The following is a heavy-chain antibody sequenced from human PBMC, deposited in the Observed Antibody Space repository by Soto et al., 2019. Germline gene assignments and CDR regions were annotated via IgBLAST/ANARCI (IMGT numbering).Heavy chain of an antibody. CDR1: GYSIKREYY. CDR3: ARGLEYYDFWSGYSDY. D-gene: IGHD3-3*01. V-gene: IGHV4-38-2*01. Sequence: TLSLTCAVSGYSIKREYYWGWIRQPPGKGLEWIGSISHSGTTYYHPSLKSRVTISLDTSKNQFSLKLSSLTAADTAVYYCARGLEYYDFWSGYSDYWGQGTLVTVSS. CDR2: ISHSGTT. J-gene: IGHJ4*02.